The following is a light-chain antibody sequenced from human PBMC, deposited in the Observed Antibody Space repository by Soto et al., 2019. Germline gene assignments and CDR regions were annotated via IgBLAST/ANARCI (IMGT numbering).Light chain of an antibody. V-gene: IGKV3-20*01. Sequence: EIVLTQSPGTLSLSPGESATLSRRASRSLDSGQLAWYQQKVGRAPRLLIHDAFMRATGIPDRFSGSGSGTDFTLTIARLEPEDFAVYYCQQYGDSPRTFGQGTQLEIK. J-gene: IGKJ5*01. CDR3: QQYGDSPRT. CDR1: RSLDSGQ. CDR2: DAF.